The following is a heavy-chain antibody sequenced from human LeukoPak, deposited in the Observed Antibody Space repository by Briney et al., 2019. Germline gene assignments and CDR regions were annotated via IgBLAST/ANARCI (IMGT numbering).Heavy chain of an antibody. Sequence: GGSLRLSCAASGFTFSSYAMSWVRQAPGKGLEWVSAINGSGGSTYYADSVKGRFTISRDNSKNPLYLHMNSLRAEDTAVYYCAKGFGYYYDSSGYWDYWGQGTLVTASS. CDR3: AKGFGYYYDSSGYWDY. CDR1: GFTFSSYA. D-gene: IGHD3-22*01. V-gene: IGHV3-23*01. J-gene: IGHJ4*02. CDR2: INGSGGST.